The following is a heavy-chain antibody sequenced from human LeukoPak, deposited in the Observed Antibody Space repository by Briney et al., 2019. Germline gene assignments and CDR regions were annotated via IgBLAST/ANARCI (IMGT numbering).Heavy chain of an antibody. CDR2: IYPGDSDT. CDR3: ARQGGFYDNRGYNDAFDI. D-gene: IGHD3-22*01. Sequence: GESLKISCKGSGYSFTNYWIGWVRQMPGKGLECVGIIYPGDSDTRYSPSFQGQVTISADKSISTAYLQWSSLKASDTAMYYCARQGGFYDNRGYNDAFDIWGQGTVVTVSS. J-gene: IGHJ3*02. V-gene: IGHV5-51*01. CDR1: GYSFTNYW.